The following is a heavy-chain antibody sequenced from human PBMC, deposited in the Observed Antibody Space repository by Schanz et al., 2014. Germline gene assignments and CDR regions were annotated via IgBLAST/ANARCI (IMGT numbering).Heavy chain of an antibody. CDR2: IGTSGGT. Sequence: EVQLLESGGGLVQPGGSLRLSCVASGFTFSNYWMTWVRQAPGKGLEWVSTIGTSGGTNYAESVKGRFTISRDNSKNTLYLQMNSLRAEDTAIYYCAKDAPYPFDLWGRGTLITVSS. CDR3: AKDAPYPFDL. V-gene: IGHV3-23*01. J-gene: IGHJ2*01. CDR1: GFTFSNYW.